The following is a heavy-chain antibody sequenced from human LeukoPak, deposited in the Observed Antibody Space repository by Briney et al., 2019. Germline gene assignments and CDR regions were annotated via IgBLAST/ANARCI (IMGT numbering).Heavy chain of an antibody. CDR1: GFTFSTYS. CDR2: ITGRSSFI. Sequence: GGSLRLSCAASGFTFSTYSMNWVRQAPGKGLEWVSSITGRSSFIYYADSVKGRFTISRDNAKNSLHLQMNSLRAEDTAVYYCARNYDSSDYWYNWFDPWGQGTLVTVSS. V-gene: IGHV3-21*01. CDR3: ARNYDSSDYWYNWFDP. D-gene: IGHD3-22*01. J-gene: IGHJ5*02.